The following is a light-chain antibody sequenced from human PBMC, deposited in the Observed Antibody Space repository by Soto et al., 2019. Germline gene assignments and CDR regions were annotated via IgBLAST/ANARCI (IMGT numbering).Light chain of an antibody. Sequence: EIVLTQSPATLSLSPGERATLSCRASQNLSSYLGWYQQKPGPAPRLLIYDASNRATGIPARFSGSGSGTDFTLTISSLEPEDFAVYYCQQRSNWLTFGGGTKVDIK. J-gene: IGKJ4*01. CDR3: QQRSNWLT. V-gene: IGKV3-11*01. CDR1: QNLSSY. CDR2: DAS.